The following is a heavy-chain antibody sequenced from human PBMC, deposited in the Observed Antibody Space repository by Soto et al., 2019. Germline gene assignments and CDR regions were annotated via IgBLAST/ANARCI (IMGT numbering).Heavy chain of an antibody. J-gene: IGHJ4*02. Sequence: QVQLQESGPGLVKPSGTLSLTCAVSGGSISSSNWWSWVRQPPGRGLAWIGEIYHSGSTNYNQSLESRVTISVDKSKNQFSLKLSSVTAADTAVYYCARIAAAGTSFDYWGQGTLVTVSS. V-gene: IGHV4-4*02. D-gene: IGHD6-13*01. CDR2: IYHSGST. CDR1: GGSISSSNW. CDR3: ARIAAAGTSFDY.